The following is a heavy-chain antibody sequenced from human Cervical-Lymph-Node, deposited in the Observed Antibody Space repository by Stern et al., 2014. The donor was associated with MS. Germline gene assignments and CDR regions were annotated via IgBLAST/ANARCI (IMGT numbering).Heavy chain of an antibody. CDR2: IIPIIGTP. Sequence: QVQLVQSGAGVKKPGSSVKVSCKVSGGTFSSYGISWVRKGPGQGLEWMGGIIPIIGTPIYAQKFQGRVTISADESTTTAYMALSSLRSEDTAVYYCARDQPTYCGGDCFWTLFDYWGQGTQVTVSS. CDR1: GGTFSSYG. D-gene: IGHD2-21*02. CDR3: ARDQPTYCGGDCFWTLFDY. V-gene: IGHV1-69*01. J-gene: IGHJ4*02.